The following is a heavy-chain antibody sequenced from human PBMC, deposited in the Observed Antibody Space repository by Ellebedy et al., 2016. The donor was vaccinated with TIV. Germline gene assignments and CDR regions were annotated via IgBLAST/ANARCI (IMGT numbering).Heavy chain of an antibody. V-gene: IGHV3-23*01. CDR1: GFTFSNFW. Sequence: PGGSLRLSCVASGFTFSNFWMSWVRQAPGKGLEWVSGISGSGGSTYYADSVKGRFIISRDNSKNTLYLQMNSLRAEDTAVYYCANGFEFGAWYDYWGQGTLVTVSS. CDR3: ANGFEFGAWYDY. D-gene: IGHD6-19*01. CDR2: ISGSGGST. J-gene: IGHJ4*02.